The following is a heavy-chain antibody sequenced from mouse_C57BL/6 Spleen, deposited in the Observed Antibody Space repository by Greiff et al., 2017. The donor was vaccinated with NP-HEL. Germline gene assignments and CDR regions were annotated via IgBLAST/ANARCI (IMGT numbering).Heavy chain of an antibody. CDR2: ISSGGSYT. CDR3: ARQGYQQRFDY. D-gene: IGHD3-1*01. Sequence: EVMLVESGGDLVKPGGSLKLSCAASGFTFSSYGMSWVRQTPDKRLEWVATISSGGSYTYYPDSVKGRFTISRDNAKNTLYLQMSSLKSEDTAMYYCARQGYQQRFDYWGQGTTLTVSS. V-gene: IGHV5-6*01. CDR1: GFTFSSYG. J-gene: IGHJ2*01.